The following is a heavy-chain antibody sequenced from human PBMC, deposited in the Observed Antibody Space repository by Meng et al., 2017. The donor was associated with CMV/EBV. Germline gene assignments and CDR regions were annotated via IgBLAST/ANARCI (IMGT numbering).Heavy chain of an antibody. V-gene: IGHV4-34*01. CDR2: INHSGST. CDR1: PCSGYY. Sequence: PCSGYYWSWIRQPPGKGLEWIGEINHSGSTNYNPSLKSRVTISVDTSKNQFSLKLSSVTAADTAVYYCARKRQGFRGDYVWNWFDPWGQGTLVTVSS. J-gene: IGHJ5*02. CDR3: ARKRQGFRGDYVWNWFDP. D-gene: IGHD4-17*01.